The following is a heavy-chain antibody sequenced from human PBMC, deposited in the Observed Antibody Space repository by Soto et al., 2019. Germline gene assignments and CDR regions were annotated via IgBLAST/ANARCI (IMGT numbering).Heavy chain of an antibody. V-gene: IGHV1-18*01. CDR2: ISAYNGNT. D-gene: IGHD2-21*01. CDR3: ARGAFCGGAPGCRDMDV. CDR1: GYKFISHS. Sequence: QIQLVQSGGEVKKPGASVKVSCKSSGYKFISHSITWVRQAPGQGLDWMGRISAYNGNTNYAQKLQGRVTMTTDTSTNTAYMDLRSLRSDDTAVYYCARGAFCGGAPGCRDMDVWGQGTTVTVSS. J-gene: IGHJ6*02.